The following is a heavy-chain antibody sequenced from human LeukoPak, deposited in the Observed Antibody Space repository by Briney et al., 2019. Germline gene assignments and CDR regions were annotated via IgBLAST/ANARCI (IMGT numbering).Heavy chain of an antibody. D-gene: IGHD3-10*01. V-gene: IGHV4-59*01. J-gene: IGHJ4*02. Sequence: PSETLSLTCTVSGGSISSYYWSWIRQPPGKGLEWIAYIYYSGSTNYNPSLKSRVTISVDTSKNQFSPKLSSVTAADTAVYYCARRYGSGSSGTFDYWGQGTLVTVSS. CDR1: GGSISSYY. CDR2: IYYSGST. CDR3: ARRYGSGSSGTFDY.